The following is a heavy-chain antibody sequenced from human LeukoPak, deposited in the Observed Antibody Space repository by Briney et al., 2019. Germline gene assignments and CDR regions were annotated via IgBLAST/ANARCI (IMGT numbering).Heavy chain of an antibody. CDR3: ARDPQDYNWFDP. Sequence: ASVKVSCKASGYTFTGYYMHWVRQAPGQGLEWMGWINPNSGGTNYAQKFRGRVTMTRDTSISTAYMELSRLRSDDTAVYYCARDPQDYNWFDPWGQGTLVTVSS. V-gene: IGHV1-2*02. CDR1: GYTFTGYY. CDR2: INPNSGGT. J-gene: IGHJ5*02.